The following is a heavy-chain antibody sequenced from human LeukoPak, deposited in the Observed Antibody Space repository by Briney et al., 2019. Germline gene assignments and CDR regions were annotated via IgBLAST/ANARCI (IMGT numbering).Heavy chain of an antibody. CDR2: ISYDGSNK. V-gene: IGHV3-30-3*01. CDR1: GFTFSSYA. Sequence: GGSLRLSCAASGFTFSSYAMHWVRQAPGKGLEWVAVISYDGSNKYYADSVKGRFTISRDNSKNTLYLQMNSLRAEDTAVYYCARTSWLDHPTFDYWGQGTLVTVSS. D-gene: IGHD6-19*01. CDR3: ARTSWLDHPTFDY. J-gene: IGHJ4*02.